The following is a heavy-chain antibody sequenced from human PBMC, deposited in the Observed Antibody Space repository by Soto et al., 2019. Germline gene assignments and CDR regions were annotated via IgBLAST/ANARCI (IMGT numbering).Heavy chain of an antibody. CDR3: ARGEPNYDILTGPIDY. CDR2: IIPIFGTA. D-gene: IGHD3-9*01. J-gene: IGHJ4*02. CDR1: GGTFSSYA. Sequence: SVKVSFKASGGTFSSYAISWVRQAPGQGLEWMGGIIPIFGTANYAQKFQGRVTITADESTSTAYMELSSLRSEDTAVYYCARGEPNYDILTGPIDYWGQGTLVTVSS. V-gene: IGHV1-69*13.